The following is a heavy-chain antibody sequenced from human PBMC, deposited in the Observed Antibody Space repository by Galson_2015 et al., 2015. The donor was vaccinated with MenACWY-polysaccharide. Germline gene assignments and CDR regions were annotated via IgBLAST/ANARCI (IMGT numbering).Heavy chain of an antibody. CDR1: GFTFNTHA. D-gene: IGHD6-13*01. V-gene: IGHV3-23*01. CDR3: ATGSSWYTWFDP. Sequence: SLRLSCAASGFTFNTHAMSWVRQAPGKGLEWVSGIGGRGGSGAGTYYADSVKGRFTISRDNSKNMLYLQMYSLRADDTAVYHCATGSSWYTWFDPWGQGTLVTVSS. CDR2: IGGRGGSGAGT. J-gene: IGHJ5*02.